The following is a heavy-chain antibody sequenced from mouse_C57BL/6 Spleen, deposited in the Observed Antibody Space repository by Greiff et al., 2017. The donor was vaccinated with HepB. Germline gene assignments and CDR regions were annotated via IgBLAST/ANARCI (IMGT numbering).Heavy chain of an antibody. V-gene: IGHV1-52*01. CDR1: GYTFTSYW. J-gene: IGHJ4*01. CDR3: ARHDYGSEGAMDY. Sequence: VQLQQPGAELVRPGSSVKLSCKASGYTFTSYWMHWVKQRPIQGLEWIGNIDPSDSETHYNQKFKDKATLTVDKSSSTAYMQLSSLTSEDSAVYYCARHDYGSEGAMDYWGQGTSVTVSS. D-gene: IGHD1-1*01. CDR2: IDPSDSET.